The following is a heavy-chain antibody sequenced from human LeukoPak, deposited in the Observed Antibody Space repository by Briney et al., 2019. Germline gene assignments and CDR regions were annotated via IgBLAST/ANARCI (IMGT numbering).Heavy chain of an antibody. CDR1: GFTFSSYS. V-gene: IGHV3-21*01. Sequence: GGSLRLSCAASGFTFSSYSMNWVRQAPGKGLEWVSSISSSSSYIYYADSVKGRFTISGDNAKNSLYLQMNSLRAEDTAVYYCARGYYGSGKYYFDYWGQGTLVTVSS. CDR3: ARGYYGSGKYYFDY. J-gene: IGHJ4*02. D-gene: IGHD3-10*01. CDR2: ISSSSSYI.